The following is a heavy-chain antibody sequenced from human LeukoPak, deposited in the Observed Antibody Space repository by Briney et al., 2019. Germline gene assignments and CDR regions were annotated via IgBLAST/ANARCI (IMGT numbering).Heavy chain of an antibody. CDR2: IIPIFGTA. CDR3: ARSTDMGGGIPPKDFDY. Sequence: SVKVSCKASGGTFSSYAISWVRQAPGQRLEWMGRIIPIFGTANYAQKFQGRVTITTDESTSTAYMELSSLRSEDTAVYYCARSTDMGGGIPPKDFDYWGQGTLVTVSS. V-gene: IGHV1-69*05. CDR1: GGTFSSYA. D-gene: IGHD1-26*01. J-gene: IGHJ4*02.